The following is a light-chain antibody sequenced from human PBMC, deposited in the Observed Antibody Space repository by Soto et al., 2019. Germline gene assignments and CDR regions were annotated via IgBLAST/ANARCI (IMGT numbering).Light chain of an antibody. Sequence: EIVLTQSPGTLSLSPGERATLSCRASQSVSSTYLAWFQQKPGQPPRLLIYGASSRATGIPDRFSGSGSDTDLTLSISRLEPEDFAVYYCHQNGRSPWTFGQGTKVEIK. CDR2: GAS. J-gene: IGKJ1*01. CDR3: HQNGRSPWT. CDR1: QSVSSTY. V-gene: IGKV3-20*01.